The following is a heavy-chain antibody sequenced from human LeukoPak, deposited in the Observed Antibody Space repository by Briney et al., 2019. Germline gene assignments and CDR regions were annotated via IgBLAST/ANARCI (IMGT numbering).Heavy chain of an antibody. CDR1: GFTFSSYG. J-gene: IGHJ4*02. V-gene: IGHV3-23*01. CDR2: ISGSGGST. CDR3: AKDRGIYSSGLDY. D-gene: IGHD6-19*01. Sequence: PGGSLRLSCAASGFTFSSYGMSWVRQAPGKGLEWVSAISGSGGSTYYADSVKGRFTISRDNSKNTLYLQMNSLRAEDTAVYYCAKDRGIYSSGLDYWGQGTLVTVSS.